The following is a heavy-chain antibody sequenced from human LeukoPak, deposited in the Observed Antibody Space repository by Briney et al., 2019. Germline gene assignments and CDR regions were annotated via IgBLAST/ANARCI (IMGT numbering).Heavy chain of an antibody. CDR2: IIPIFGTA. CDR3: ARERGGGNIVVVPAAISYWFDP. J-gene: IGHJ5*02. D-gene: IGHD2-2*01. V-gene: IGHV1-69*01. Sequence: SVKVSCKASGGTFSSYAISWVRQAPGQGLEWMGGIIPIFGTANYAQKFQGRVTITADESTSTAYMELSSLRSEDTAVYYCARERGGGNIVVVPAAISYWFDPWGQGTLVTVSS. CDR1: GGTFSSYA.